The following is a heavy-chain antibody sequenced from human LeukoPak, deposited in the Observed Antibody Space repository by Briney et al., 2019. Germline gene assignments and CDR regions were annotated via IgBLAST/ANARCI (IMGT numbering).Heavy chain of an antibody. CDR1: GFAFSSQA. CDR3: AKDARRTNGWYYFDY. Sequence: PGGSLRLSCAPSGFAFSSQAMGWVRQAPGKGREWVSVISDSGSLTYYADSVKGRFTISRDNSKKTLFLQLNSLRAEDTAVYYCAKDARRTNGWYYFDYWGQGTLVTVSS. J-gene: IGHJ4*02. D-gene: IGHD6-19*01. V-gene: IGHV3-23*01. CDR2: ISDSGSLT.